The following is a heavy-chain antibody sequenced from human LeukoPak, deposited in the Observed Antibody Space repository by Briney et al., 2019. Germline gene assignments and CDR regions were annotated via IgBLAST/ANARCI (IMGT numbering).Heavy chain of an antibody. D-gene: IGHD5-12*01. J-gene: IGHJ4*02. CDR3: ARQDIVATIADY. CDR2: ISYDGSNI. V-gene: IGHV3-30*03. CDR1: GFTFNRYA. Sequence: GGSLRLSCAASGFTFNRYAFHWVRQAAGKGLEWVAVISYDGSNIYYADSVRGRFTISRDNSKNTLSLQMNSLRAEDTAVYYCARQDIVATIADYWGQGTLVTVSS.